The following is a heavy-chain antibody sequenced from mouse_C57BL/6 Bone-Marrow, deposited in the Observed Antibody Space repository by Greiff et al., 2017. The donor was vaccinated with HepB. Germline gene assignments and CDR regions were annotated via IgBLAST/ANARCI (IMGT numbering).Heavy chain of an antibody. J-gene: IGHJ2*01. Sequence: QVTLKESGPGILQPSQTLSLTCSFSGFSLSTFGMGVGWNRQPSGKGLEWLAHIWWDDDKYYNPALKSRLTSSKDTSKTQVFLKIANVDTADTATYYCARIAPHYYGVDYWGQGTTLTVSS. CDR3: ARIAPHYYGVDY. D-gene: IGHD1-1*01. CDR1: GFSLSTFGMG. V-gene: IGHV8-8*01. CDR2: IWWDDDK.